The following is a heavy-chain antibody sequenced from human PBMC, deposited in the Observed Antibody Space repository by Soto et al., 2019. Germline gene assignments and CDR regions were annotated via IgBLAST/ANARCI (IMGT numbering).Heavy chain of an antibody. D-gene: IGHD1-26*01. Sequence: ASVKVSCKASGYSFTSLDINWVRQTAGQGLEWMGWMQPSTGRTGYAQKFQGRVTMTRDTSINTAYMELTTLTSDDTAFYYCARGVSAGVDYWGQGTLVTVSA. V-gene: IGHV1-8*01. CDR3: ARGVSAGVDY. CDR1: GYSFTSLD. J-gene: IGHJ4*02. CDR2: MQPSTGRT.